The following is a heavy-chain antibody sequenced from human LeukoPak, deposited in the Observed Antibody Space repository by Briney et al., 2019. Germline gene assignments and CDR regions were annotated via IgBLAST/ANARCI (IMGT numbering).Heavy chain of an antibody. CDR3: AKMQGIAATGDIPY. CDR2: ISGSGGSA. V-gene: IGHV3-23*01. CDR1: GFTFSSYA. Sequence: GGSLRLSCAASGFTFSSYAMSWVRQAPGKGLEWVSAISGSGGSAYYADSVKGRFTISRDNSKNTLYLQMNSLRVEDTAVYYCAKMQGIAATGDIPYWGQGTLVTVSS. J-gene: IGHJ4*02. D-gene: IGHD6-13*01.